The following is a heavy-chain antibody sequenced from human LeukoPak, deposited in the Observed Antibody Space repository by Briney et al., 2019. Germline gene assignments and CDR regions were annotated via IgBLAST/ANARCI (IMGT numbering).Heavy chain of an antibody. CDR2: INPGGSSI. CDR3: ARSNQADDY. CDR1: GFTFSSYW. Sequence: GGSLRLSCAASGFTFSSYWMHWVRQVPGKGLVWVARINPGGSSITYADSVKGRFTISRDNAKNTLYLQMDSLRAEDTGAYYCARSNQADDYWGQGTLVTVSS. V-gene: IGHV3-74*01. J-gene: IGHJ4*02. D-gene: IGHD1-14*01.